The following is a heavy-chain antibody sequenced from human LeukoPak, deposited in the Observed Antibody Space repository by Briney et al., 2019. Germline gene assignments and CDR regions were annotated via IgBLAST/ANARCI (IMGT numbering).Heavy chain of an antibody. CDR1: GYTFTRYD. Sequence: ASVKASCKASGYTFTRYDINWVRQATGQGLEWMGWMNPNSGNTGYAQKFQGRVTMTRNTSISTAYMELSSLRSEDTAVYYCARPRALRYFDWTYYYYYGMDVWGQGTTVTVSS. CDR3: ARPRALRYFDWTYYYYYGMDV. CDR2: MNPNSGNT. D-gene: IGHD3-9*01. V-gene: IGHV1-8*01. J-gene: IGHJ6*02.